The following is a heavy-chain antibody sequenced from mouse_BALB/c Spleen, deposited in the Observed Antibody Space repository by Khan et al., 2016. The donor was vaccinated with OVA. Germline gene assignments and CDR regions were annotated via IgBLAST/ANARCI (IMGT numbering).Heavy chain of an antibody. V-gene: IGHV2-6-5*01. J-gene: IGHJ4*01. CDR1: GFSLTDYA. Sequence: VELVESGPGLVAPSQSLSITCTVSGFSLTDYAVSWIRQPPGKGLEWLGVIWVSGSKYYNSVLKPRLSISKDNSKSQVFLKMNSLQTDDTAMYFCARDRPYYSMDYWGQGTSVTVSS. CDR2: IWVSGSK. CDR3: ARDRPYYSMDY.